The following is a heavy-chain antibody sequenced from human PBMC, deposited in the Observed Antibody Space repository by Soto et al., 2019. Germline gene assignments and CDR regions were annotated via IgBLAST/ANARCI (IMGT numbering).Heavy chain of an antibody. Sequence: SETLSLTCTVSGGSISSYYWSWIRHPPWKGLEWIGYMYNTGSTIYNPSLKSRVTISVDTSKNQFSLKLNSVTAADTAVYYCARDLWGYCGADCYPLDVRGQGTTVTVS. D-gene: IGHD2-21*02. V-gene: IGHV4-59*01. J-gene: IGHJ6*02. CDR2: MYNTGST. CDR3: ARDLWGYCGADCYPLDV. CDR1: GGSISSYY.